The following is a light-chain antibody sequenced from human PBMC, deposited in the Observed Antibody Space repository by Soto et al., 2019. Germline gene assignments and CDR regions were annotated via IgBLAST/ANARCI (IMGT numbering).Light chain of an antibody. J-gene: IGLJ1*01. V-gene: IGLV3-21*02. Sequence: SYELTQPPSVSVAPGQTARITCGGSNIGSKSVHWYQQKPGQAPVLVVYDDGDRPSGIPERFSGSNSGNTATLTISRVEAGDEADYYCQVWDNSSDHPYLFGTGTKLTVL. CDR2: DDG. CDR1: NIGSKS. CDR3: QVWDNSSDHPYL.